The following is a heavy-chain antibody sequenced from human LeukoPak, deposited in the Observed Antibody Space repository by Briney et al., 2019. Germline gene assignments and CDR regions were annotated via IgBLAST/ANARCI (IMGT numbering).Heavy chain of an antibody. Sequence: GGSLRLSCAAPGFTFSTYGMSWVRQAPGKGLEWVSSISSSSSYIYYADSVKGRFTISRDNAKNSLYLQMNSLRAEDTAVYYCARDRGGSYPNDAFDIWGQGTMVTVSS. CDR2: ISSSSSYI. J-gene: IGHJ3*02. CDR1: GFTFSTYG. V-gene: IGHV3-21*01. D-gene: IGHD1-26*01. CDR3: ARDRGGSYPNDAFDI.